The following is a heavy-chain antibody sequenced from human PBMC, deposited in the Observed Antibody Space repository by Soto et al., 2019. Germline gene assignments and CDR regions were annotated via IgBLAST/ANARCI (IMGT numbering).Heavy chain of an antibody. CDR3: SKVESIAAAGTLDY. CDR2: ISYDGSNK. J-gene: IGHJ4*02. D-gene: IGHD6-13*01. Sequence: QVQLVESGGGVVQPGRSLRLSCAASGFTFSSYGMHWVRQAPGKGLEWVAVISYDGSNKYYADSVKGRFTISRDNSTNTLYLQMNSLRAEDTAVYYCSKVESIAAAGTLDYGGQGTLVTVSS. CDR1: GFTFSSYG. V-gene: IGHV3-30*18.